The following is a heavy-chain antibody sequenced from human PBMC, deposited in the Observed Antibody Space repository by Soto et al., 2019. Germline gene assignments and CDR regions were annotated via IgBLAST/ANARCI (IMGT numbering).Heavy chain of an antibody. CDR2: IYYSGST. J-gene: IGHJ6*02. CDR3: ARDIRGIAAYYYYGMDV. D-gene: IGHD6-13*01. CDR1: GGSINSGSYY. Sequence: SETLSLTCTVSGGSINSGSYYWSWIRQPPGKGLEWIGYIYYSGSTNYNPSLKSRVTISVDTSKNQFSLKLSSVTAADTAVYYCARDIRGIAAYYYYGMDVWGQGTTVTVSS. V-gene: IGHV4-61*01.